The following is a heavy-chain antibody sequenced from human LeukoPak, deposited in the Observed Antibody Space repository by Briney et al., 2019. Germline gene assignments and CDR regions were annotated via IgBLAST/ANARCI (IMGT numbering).Heavy chain of an antibody. CDR2: ISSSSSYI. CDR3: AILRPEGWFDP. Sequence: VGSLRLSCAASGFTFSSYSMNWVRQAPGKGLEWVSSISSSSSYIYYADSVKGRFTISRDNAKNSLYLQMNSLRAEDTAVYYCAILRPEGWFDPWGQGTLVTVSS. J-gene: IGHJ5*02. CDR1: GFTFSSYS. V-gene: IGHV3-21*01. D-gene: IGHD1-14*01.